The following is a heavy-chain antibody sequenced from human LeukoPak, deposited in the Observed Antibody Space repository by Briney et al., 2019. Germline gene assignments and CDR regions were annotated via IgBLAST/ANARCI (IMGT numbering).Heavy chain of an antibody. V-gene: IGHV3-66*01. D-gene: IGHD1-14*01. J-gene: IGHJ3*02. CDR3: ATDHRNLDAFDI. CDR1: GLSVSQNS. CDR2: IYGGDST. Sequence: GGSLRLSCAVSGLSVSQNSINWVRQAPGKGLEWVSVIYGGDSTYYADSVRGRFTISSDKSENTVYLQLNSLRAGDTAVYYCATDHRNLDAFDIWGQGTTVTVSS.